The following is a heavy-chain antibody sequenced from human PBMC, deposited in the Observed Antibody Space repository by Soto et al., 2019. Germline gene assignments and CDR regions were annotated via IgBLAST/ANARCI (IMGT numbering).Heavy chain of an antibody. CDR1: GYSFTSYW. J-gene: IGHJ6*02. V-gene: IGHV5-10-1*01. CDR3: AMLIAAAGTMYGMDV. D-gene: IGHD6-13*01. CDR2: IDPSDSYT. Sequence: PGESLKISCKGSGYSFTSYWISWVRQMPGKGLEWMGRIDPSDSYTNYSPSFQGHVTISADKSISTAYLQWSSLKASDTAMYYCAMLIAAAGTMYGMDVWGQGTTVTVSS.